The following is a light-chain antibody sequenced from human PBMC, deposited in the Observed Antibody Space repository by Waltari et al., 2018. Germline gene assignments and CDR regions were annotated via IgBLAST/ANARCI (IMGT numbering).Light chain of an antibody. CDR3: MQSTQWPRT. J-gene: IGKJ1*01. CDR1: QSLIHSDGNTY. CDR2: KVS. V-gene: IGKV2-30*02. Sequence: DVVMTQSPLSLPVTLGPPASISCRSSQSLIHSDGNTYLNWFQQRPGQSPRRLIYKVSKRESGVPDRFSGSGSGTDFTLKISRVEAEDVGFYYCMQSTQWPRTFGQGTKVEIK.